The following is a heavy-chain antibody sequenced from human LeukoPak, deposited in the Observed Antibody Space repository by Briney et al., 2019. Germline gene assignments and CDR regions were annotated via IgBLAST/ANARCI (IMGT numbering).Heavy chain of an antibody. V-gene: IGHV1-69*13. CDR1: GGTFTSYA. CDR3: ASSLATITNYYMDV. CDR2: IIPIFGTA. Sequence: SVKVSCKASGGTFTSYAISWVRQAPGQGLEWMGGIIPIFGTANYAQKFQGRVTITADESTSTAYMELSSLRSEDTAVYYCASSLATITNYYMDVWGKGTTVTISS. D-gene: IGHD5-24*01. J-gene: IGHJ6*03.